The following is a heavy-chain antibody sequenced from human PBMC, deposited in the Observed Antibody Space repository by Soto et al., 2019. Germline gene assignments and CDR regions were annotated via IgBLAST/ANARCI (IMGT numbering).Heavy chain of an antibody. CDR2: IYKGGGT. CDR1: GFTVNSHY. CDR3: ASTRDSGTSYYFDY. Sequence: EVQLAESGGGLIQPGGSLRLSCAASGFTVNSHYMSWVRQGPGKGLEWVSVIYKGGGTFYADSVKGRFTISRDNSNNTVFLQMNSLRAEDTAVYYCASTRDSGTSYYFDYWGQGSLVTVSS. V-gene: IGHV3-53*01. J-gene: IGHJ4*02. D-gene: IGHD1-26*01.